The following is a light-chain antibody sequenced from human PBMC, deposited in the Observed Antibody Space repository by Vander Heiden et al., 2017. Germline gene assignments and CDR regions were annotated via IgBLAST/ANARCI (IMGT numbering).Light chain of an antibody. Sequence: DIQMTQSPSPLSASVGDRLTLSRRASERISSWLAWYQQKPGKAPKLLTDDASSLESGVPSRCSGSGSGTEFTLTIRRLQPDDIATYYCQQYNSYWTFGQGTKVEIK. J-gene: IGKJ1*01. V-gene: IGKV1-5*01. CDR2: DAS. CDR1: ERISSW. CDR3: QQYNSYWT.